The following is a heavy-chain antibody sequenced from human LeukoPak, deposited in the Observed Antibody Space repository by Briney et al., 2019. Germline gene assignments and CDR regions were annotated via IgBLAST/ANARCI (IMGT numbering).Heavy chain of an antibody. J-gene: IGHJ5*02. V-gene: IGHV4-30-4*01. CDR1: GGSISSGDYY. CDR3: AREFVGEPPAGGGLDP. CDR2: IYYSGST. Sequence: PSQTLSLTCTVSGGSISSGDYYWSWIRQPPGKGLEWIGYIYYSGSTYYNPSLKSRVTISVATFKNQFSLKLCSVTAANTAVYYCAREFVGEPPAGGGLDPWGKETLSPSPQ. D-gene: IGHD1-14*01.